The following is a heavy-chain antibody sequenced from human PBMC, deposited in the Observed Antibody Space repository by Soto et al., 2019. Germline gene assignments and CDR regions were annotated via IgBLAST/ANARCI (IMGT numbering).Heavy chain of an antibody. Sequence: EVQLVESGGGLVQPGGSLRLSCAASGFTISSYSMNWVSQAPGKGLEWGSYISSSSSTIYYADSVHGRFTISRDNAKNSLYLHRNGLRDGDTAVYYCARGLGVVNVCFDPWGQGTLVTVSS. D-gene: IGHD3-16*01. V-gene: IGHV3-48*02. CDR1: GFTISSYS. CDR3: ARGLGVVNVCFDP. J-gene: IGHJ5*02. CDR2: ISSSSSTI.